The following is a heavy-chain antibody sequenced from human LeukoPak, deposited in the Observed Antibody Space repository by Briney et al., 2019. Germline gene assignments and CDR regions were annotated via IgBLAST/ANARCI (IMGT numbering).Heavy chain of an antibody. V-gene: IGHV3-53*01. CDR2: TYSGGST. Sequence: GGSLRLSCAASGFSVTSNHMSWVRAAPGKGMEWVSTTYSGGSTYYADYVTGRFTISRDNSKSTIYLQMNSLRAEDTAVYYCATNSGYDNFPRLYGMDVWGQGTTVTVSS. CDR3: ATNSGYDNFPRLYGMDV. CDR1: GFSVTSNH. D-gene: IGHD5-12*01. J-gene: IGHJ6*02.